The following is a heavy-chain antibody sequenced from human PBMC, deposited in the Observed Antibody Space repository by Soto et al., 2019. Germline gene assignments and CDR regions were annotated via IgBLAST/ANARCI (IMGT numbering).Heavy chain of an antibody. Sequence: ASVKVSCKASGCTFTGYYMHWVRQAPGQGLEWMGWINPNSGGTNSAQKFQGRVTMTRDTSISTAYMELSRLRSDDTAVYYCARDSIAARPSYYYYYGMDVWGQGTTVTVSS. CDR3: ARDSIAARPSYYYYYGMDV. J-gene: IGHJ6*02. V-gene: IGHV1-2*02. CDR2: INPNSGGT. CDR1: GCTFTGYY. D-gene: IGHD6-6*01.